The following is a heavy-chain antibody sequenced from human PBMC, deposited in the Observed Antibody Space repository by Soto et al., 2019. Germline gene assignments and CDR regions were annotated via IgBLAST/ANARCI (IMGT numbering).Heavy chain of an antibody. CDR3: ARTYQEAFDP. V-gene: IGHV4-59*01. CDR2: IYYSGST. CDR1: GGSISSYY. J-gene: IGHJ5*02. Sequence: SETLSLTCTVSGGSISSYYWSCIRQPPGKGLEWIGYIYYSGSTNYNPSLKSRVTISVDTSKNQFSLKLSSVTAADTAVYYCARTYQEAFDPWAQGTMVTVS.